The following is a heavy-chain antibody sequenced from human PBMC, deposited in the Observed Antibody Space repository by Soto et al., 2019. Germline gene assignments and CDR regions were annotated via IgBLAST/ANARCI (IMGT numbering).Heavy chain of an antibody. CDR1: GFSFSNYA. V-gene: IGHV3-48*02. Sequence: DVQLVESGGGLVQPGGSRRVSYAASGFSFSNYAMNWVRQAPGKGLEWVSYISIGSGSIFYADSVKGRFTISRDDAKNSLYMQMNTLRDEDTAVYYCVRDDRWAFDFWGQGTMVTVSS. CDR2: ISIGSGSI. CDR3: VRDDRWAFDF. D-gene: IGHD3-22*01. J-gene: IGHJ3*01.